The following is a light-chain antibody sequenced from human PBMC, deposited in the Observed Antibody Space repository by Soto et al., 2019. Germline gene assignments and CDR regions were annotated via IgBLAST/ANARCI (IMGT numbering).Light chain of an antibody. CDR1: SGSIASNY. Sequence: NFMLTQPHSVSESPGKTVTISCTCSSGSIASNYVQWYQQRPGSAPTTVIYEDNQRPSGVPDRFSGSIDSSSNSASLTISGLKTEDEADYYCQSYDSSNPYVVFGGGTKVTVL. CDR3: QSYDSSNPYVV. J-gene: IGLJ2*01. CDR2: EDN. V-gene: IGLV6-57*04.